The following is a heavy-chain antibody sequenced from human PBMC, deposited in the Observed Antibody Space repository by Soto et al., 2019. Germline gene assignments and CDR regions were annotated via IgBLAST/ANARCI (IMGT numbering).Heavy chain of an antibody. D-gene: IGHD2-15*01. J-gene: IGHJ4*02. CDR3: ATASNMVVVAAKFDY. CDR2: IIPILGIA. CDR1: GGTFSSYT. V-gene: IGHV1-69*02. Sequence: SVKVSCKASGGTFSSYTISWVRQAPGQGLEWMGRIIPILGIANYAQKFQGRVTITADKSTSTAYMELSSLRSEDTAVYYCATASNMVVVAAKFDYWGQGTLVTVSS.